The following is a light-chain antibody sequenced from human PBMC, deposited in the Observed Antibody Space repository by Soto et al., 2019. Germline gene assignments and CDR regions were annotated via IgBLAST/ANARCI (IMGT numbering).Light chain of an antibody. Sequence: DIQMTQSPSTLSGSVGDRVTITCRASQGISSYLAWYQQKPGKAPKLLIYAASTLQSGVPSRFSGSGSGTDFTLTISSLQPEDFATYYCQQLNSYPRLTFGGGTKVDIK. CDR3: QQLNSYPRLT. J-gene: IGKJ4*01. CDR2: AAS. V-gene: IGKV1-9*01. CDR1: QGISSY.